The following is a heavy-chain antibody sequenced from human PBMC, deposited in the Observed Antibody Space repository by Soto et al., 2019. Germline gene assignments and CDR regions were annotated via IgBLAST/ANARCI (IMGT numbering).Heavy chain of an antibody. CDR3: ANRGDDIKFFQH. V-gene: IGHV3-23*01. D-gene: IGHD2-21*02. CDR1: GLTFSHNA. CDR2: ISGNGRVT. J-gene: IGHJ1*01. Sequence: EVQLLESGGGLVQPGGSLRLSCAASGLTFSHNAMSWVRQAPGKGLEWVSTISGNGRVTYYTDSVKGRFTMSRDNSKNTVYMQMNSLRAEDTAVYYCANRGDDIKFFQHWGQGTLVIVSS.